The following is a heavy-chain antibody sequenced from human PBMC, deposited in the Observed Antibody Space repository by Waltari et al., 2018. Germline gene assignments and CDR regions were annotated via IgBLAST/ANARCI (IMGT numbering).Heavy chain of an antibody. Sequence: QVQLVQSGAEVKKPGASVKVSCKASGYTFTGYYMHWVRQAPGQGLEWMGRINPNSGGTNYAQKFQGRVTMTRDTSISTAYMELSRLRSDDTAVYYCARTPFSYSSSLVNDWYFDLWGRGTLVAVSS. V-gene: IGHV1-2*06. J-gene: IGHJ2*01. D-gene: IGHD6-6*01. CDR1: GYTFTGYY. CDR2: INPNSGGT. CDR3: ARTPFSYSSSLVNDWYFDL.